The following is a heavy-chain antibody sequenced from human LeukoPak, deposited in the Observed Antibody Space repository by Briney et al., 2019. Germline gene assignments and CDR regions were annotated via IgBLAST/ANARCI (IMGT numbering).Heavy chain of an antibody. V-gene: IGHV4-30-4*01. J-gene: IGHJ4*02. Sequence: SQTLSLTCTVSGGSISSGDYYWSWIRQPPGKGLEWIGYIYYSGSTYYNPSLKSRVTISVDTSKNQFSLKLSSVTAADTAVYYRARATNFDWLSDNAPGFDYWGQGTLVTVSS. CDR3: ARATNFDWLSDNAPGFDY. D-gene: IGHD3-9*01. CDR1: GGSISSGDYY. CDR2: IYYSGST.